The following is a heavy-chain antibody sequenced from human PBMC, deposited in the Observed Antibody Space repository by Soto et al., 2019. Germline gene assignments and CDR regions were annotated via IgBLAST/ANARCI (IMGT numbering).Heavy chain of an antibody. CDR2: IYYSGST. CDR3: ARDYSISSNYCYYYGMDV. CDR1: GGSVSSGSYF. Sequence: QVQLQESGPGLVKPSETLSLTCTVSGGSVSSGSYFWSWIRQPPGKGLEWIGYIYYSGSTNYNPSLKSRVTISVDTSKNQFSLKLSSVTAADTAVYYCARDYSISSNYCYYYGMDVWGQGTTVTVSS. V-gene: IGHV4-61*01. J-gene: IGHJ6*02. D-gene: IGHD6-6*01.